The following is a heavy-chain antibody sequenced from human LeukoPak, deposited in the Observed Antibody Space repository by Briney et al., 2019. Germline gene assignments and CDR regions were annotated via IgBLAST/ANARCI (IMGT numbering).Heavy chain of an antibody. CDR2: ISSSSSYI. J-gene: IGHJ6*02. V-gene: IGHV3-21*01. CDR3: ARGVRNCTNGVCYYYGMDV. D-gene: IGHD2-8*01. Sequence: GGSLRLSCAASGFTFSSYSMTWVRQAPGKELEWVSSISSSSSYIYYADSVKGRFTISRDNAKNSLYLQMNSLRAEDTAVYYCARGVRNCTNGVCYYYGMDVWGQGTTVTVSS. CDR1: GFTFSSYS.